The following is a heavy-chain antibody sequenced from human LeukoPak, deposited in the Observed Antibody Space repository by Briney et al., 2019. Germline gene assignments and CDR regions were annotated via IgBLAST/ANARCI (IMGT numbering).Heavy chain of an antibody. CDR2: IYYSGST. J-gene: IGHJ5*02. V-gene: IGHV4-59*01. CDR1: GGSISTYY. CDR3: AREGIAAASFIWFDP. D-gene: IGHD6-13*01. Sequence: SGTLSLTCTVSGGSISTYYWSWIRQPPGKGLEWIGYIYYSGSTNYNPSLKSRVTISVDTSKNQFSLKLSSVTAADTAVYYCAREGIAAASFIWFDPWGQGTLVTVSS.